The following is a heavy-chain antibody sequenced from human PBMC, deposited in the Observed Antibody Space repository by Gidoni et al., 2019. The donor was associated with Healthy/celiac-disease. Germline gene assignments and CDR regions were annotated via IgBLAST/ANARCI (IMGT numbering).Heavy chain of an antibody. Sequence: QVQLVESGGGVVQPGRSLRLSCAASGFTFSSYGMHWVRQAPGKGLEWVAVIWYDGSNKYYADSVKGRFTISRDNSKNTLYLQMNSLRAEDTAVYYCARDGRSALGDSSDAFDIWGQGTMVTVSS. J-gene: IGHJ3*02. D-gene: IGHD4-17*01. CDR1: GFTFSSYG. CDR3: ARDGRSALGDSSDAFDI. V-gene: IGHV3-33*01. CDR2: IWYDGSNK.